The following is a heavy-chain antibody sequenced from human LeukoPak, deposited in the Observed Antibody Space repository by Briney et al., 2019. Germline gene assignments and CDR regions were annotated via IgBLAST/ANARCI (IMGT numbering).Heavy chain of an antibody. CDR1: GFTFSSYS. V-gene: IGHV3-21*01. J-gene: IGHJ3*02. Sequence: GGFLRPSCAASGFTFSSYSMNLGRQAPGEGLGWVSFISNSSSYIYYADSVKGRFTISRDNAKNSLYLQMNSLRAEDTAVYYCARDQNYGGNALGGIEDAFDIWGQGTMVTVSS. CDR2: ISNSSSYI. D-gene: IGHD4-23*01. CDR3: ARDQNYGGNALGGIEDAFDI.